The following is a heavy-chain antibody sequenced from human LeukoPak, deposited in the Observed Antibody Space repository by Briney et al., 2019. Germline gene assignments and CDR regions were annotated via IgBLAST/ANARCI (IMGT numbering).Heavy chain of an antibody. CDR3: ERGPRGTGKIDY. V-gene: IGHV3-74*01. D-gene: IGHD7-27*01. CDR1: GYTFSSYW. CDR2: IISDASST. Sequence: SGGSLRLSCAASGYTFSSYWMHWVRQAPGKGLFWVSRIISDASSTLYADSVKGRFTISRDNAKNTLYLQMNSLTVEDTGVYYCERGPRGTGKIDYWGQGTLVTVSS. J-gene: IGHJ4*02.